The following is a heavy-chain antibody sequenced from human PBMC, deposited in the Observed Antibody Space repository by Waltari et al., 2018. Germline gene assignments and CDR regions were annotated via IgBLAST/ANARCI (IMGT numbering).Heavy chain of an antibody. V-gene: IGHV3-30*18. CDR1: GFPFSSYG. D-gene: IGHD5-12*01. Sequence: QVQLVESGGGVVQPGRSLRLSCAASGFPFSSYGMHWVRQAPGKGLEWVAVIWYDGSNKYYADSVKGRFTISRDNSKNTLYLQMNSLRAEDTAMYYCAKDLGLRITGAFDIWGQGTMVTVSS. CDR3: AKDLGLRITGAFDI. CDR2: IWYDGSNK. J-gene: IGHJ3*02.